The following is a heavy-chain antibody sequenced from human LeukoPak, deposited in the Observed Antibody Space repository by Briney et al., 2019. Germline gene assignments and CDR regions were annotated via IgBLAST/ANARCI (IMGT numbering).Heavy chain of an antibody. CDR1: GCTFSSYG. J-gene: IGHJ5*02. Sequence: GGSLRFSCAVSGCTFSSYGMHWVHQAPGKGLEWVAVISYDGSNKYYADSVKGRFTISRDNSKNTLYLQMNSLRAEDTAVYYCARDYGTGHYDYGDYFWFDPWGQGTLVTVSS. CDR3: ARDYGTGHYDYGDYFWFDP. D-gene: IGHD4-17*01. V-gene: IGHV3-30*03. CDR2: ISYDGSNK.